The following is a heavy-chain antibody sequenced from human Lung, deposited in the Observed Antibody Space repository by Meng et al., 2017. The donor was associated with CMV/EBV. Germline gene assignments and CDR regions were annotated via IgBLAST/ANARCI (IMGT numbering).Heavy chain of an antibody. D-gene: IGHD1-26*01. J-gene: IGHJ4*02. CDR3: ARVDRAVDY. CDR2: IHYSGSS. V-gene: IGHV4-30-4*08. CDR1: GASITSDDDF. Sequence: SETLSLXCTVSGASITSDDDFWIWIRQPPGKGLEWIGYIHYSGSSHYNASLKSRLTMSVDTPKNQFSLKLNSVTAADTAVYYCARVDRAVDYWGQGALVTGSS.